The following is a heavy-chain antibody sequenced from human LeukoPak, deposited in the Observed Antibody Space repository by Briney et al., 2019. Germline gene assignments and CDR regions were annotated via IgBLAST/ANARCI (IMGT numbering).Heavy chain of an antibody. J-gene: IGHJ4*02. CDR2: INAGNGNT. CDR3: ARETRIQLWSGLGY. CDR1: GYTFTSYA. V-gene: IGHV1-3*01. D-gene: IGHD5-18*01. Sequence: ASVKVSCKASGYTFTSYATHWVRQAPGQRLEWMGWINAGNGNTKYSQKFQGRVTITRDTSASTAYMELSSLRSEDTAVYYCARETRIQLWSGLGYWGQGTPVTVSS.